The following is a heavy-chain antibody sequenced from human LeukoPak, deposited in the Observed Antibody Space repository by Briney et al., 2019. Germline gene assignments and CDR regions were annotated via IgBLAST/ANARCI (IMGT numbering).Heavy chain of an antibody. J-gene: IGHJ4*02. CDR1: GFIFTSYW. CDR2: IKQDGNEK. CDR3: ARDLSMVRGVINPPFDY. Sequence: PGGSLRLSCAASGFIFTSYWMSWVRQAPGKGLGWVANIKQDGNEKYYVDSVKGRFTISRDNAKNSLYLQMNSLRADDTAVYYCARDLSMVRGVINPPFDYWGQGILVTVSS. D-gene: IGHD3-10*01. V-gene: IGHV3-7*01.